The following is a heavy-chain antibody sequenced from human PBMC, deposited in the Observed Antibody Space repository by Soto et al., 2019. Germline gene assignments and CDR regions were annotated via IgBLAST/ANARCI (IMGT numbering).Heavy chain of an antibody. V-gene: IGHV1-2*04. CDR1: GYTFTGYY. Sequence: QVQLVQSGAEVKKPGASVKVSCKASGYTFTGYYMHWVRQAPGQGLEWMGWINPNSGGTNYAQKFQGWVTMTRDTSISTAYMELSRLRSDDTAVYYCARDGDYYDSSGFFDYGGQGSLVTVSS. CDR3: ARDGDYYDSSGFFDY. D-gene: IGHD3-22*01. CDR2: INPNSGGT. J-gene: IGHJ4*02.